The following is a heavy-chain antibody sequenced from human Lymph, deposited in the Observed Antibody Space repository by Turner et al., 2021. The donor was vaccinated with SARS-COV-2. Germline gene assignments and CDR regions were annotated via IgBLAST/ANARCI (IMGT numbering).Heavy chain of an antibody. CDR2: IYYSAST. D-gene: IGHD2-8*01. Sequence: QVQLQQSGPGLVKPSQTLTLTCTFSGRSISSGDYYWSWSRQPPGKGLEWIGYIYYSASTYYNPTLKGRVTKALDTSKKKFSLNLSPVLAADTAVYYCARVVVLRGAYFDSWGQGTLVTVSS. CDR1: GRSISSGDYY. J-gene: IGHJ4*02. V-gene: IGHV4-30-4*01. CDR3: ARVVVLRGAYFDS.